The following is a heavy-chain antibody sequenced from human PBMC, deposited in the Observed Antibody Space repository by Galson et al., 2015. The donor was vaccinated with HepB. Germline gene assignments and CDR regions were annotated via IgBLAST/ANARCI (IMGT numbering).Heavy chain of an antibody. J-gene: IGHJ4*02. D-gene: IGHD3-22*01. Sequence: SVKVSCKASGYTFTGYYMHWVRQAPGQGLEWMGWINPNSGGTNYAQKFQGRVTMTRDTSISTAYMELSRLRSDDTAVYYCARDYDSSGYYFGYWGQGTLVTVSS. CDR2: INPNSGGT. V-gene: IGHV1-2*02. CDR3: ARDYDSSGYYFGY. CDR1: GYTFTGYY.